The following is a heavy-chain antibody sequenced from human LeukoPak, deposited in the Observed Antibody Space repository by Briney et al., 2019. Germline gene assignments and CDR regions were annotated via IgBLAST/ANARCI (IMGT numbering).Heavy chain of an antibody. Sequence: SETLSLTCAVSGGSISSGGYSWSWIRQPPGKGLEWIGYIYNSGSTYYNPSLKSRVTISVDRSKNQFSLKLSSVTAADTAVYYCARVQISLGAFDIWGQGTMVTVSS. CDR2: IYNSGST. V-gene: IGHV4-30-2*01. CDR3: ARVQISLGAFDI. CDR1: GGSISSGGYS. J-gene: IGHJ3*02.